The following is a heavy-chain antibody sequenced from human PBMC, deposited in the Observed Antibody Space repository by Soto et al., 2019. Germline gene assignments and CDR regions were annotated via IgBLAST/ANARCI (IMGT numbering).Heavy chain of an antibody. J-gene: IGHJ4*02. CDR1: GFTFSSYA. CDR2: ISGSGGST. D-gene: IGHD1-26*01. CDR3: AKRGSGSYYID. V-gene: IGHV3-23*01. Sequence: EVQLLESGGGLVQPGGSLRLSCAASGFTFSSYAMSWVRQAPGKGLERVSVISGSGGSTYYADSVKGRFTISRDNSKNTLYLQMNSLRAEDTAVYCCAKRGSGSYYIDWGQGTLVTVSS.